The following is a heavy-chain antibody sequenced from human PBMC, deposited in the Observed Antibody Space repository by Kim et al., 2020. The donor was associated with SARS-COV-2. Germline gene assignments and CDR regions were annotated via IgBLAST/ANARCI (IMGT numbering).Heavy chain of an antibody. V-gene: IGHV3-48*02. CDR1: GFTFSSYS. D-gene: IGHD6-13*01. Sequence: GGSLRLSCAASGFTFSSYSMNWVRQAPGKGLEWVSYISSSSSTIYYADSVKGRFTISRDNAKNSLYLQMNSLRDEDTAVYYCARDRDSGSSSWYLAGYGMDVWGQGTTVTVSS. J-gene: IGHJ6*02. CDR3: ARDRDSGSSSWYLAGYGMDV. CDR2: ISSSSSTI.